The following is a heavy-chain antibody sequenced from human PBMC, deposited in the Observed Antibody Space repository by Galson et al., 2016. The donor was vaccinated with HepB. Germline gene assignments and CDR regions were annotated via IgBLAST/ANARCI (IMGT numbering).Heavy chain of an antibody. CDR2: IIPIFGTP. CDR3: AREDAQIAAAGIDAFDM. CDR1: GGSFSSYG. Sequence: SVKVSCKASGGSFSSYGISWVRQAPGHGLEWMGGIIPIFGTPNYAQKFQGRVTITADESRSTGYMELSSLRSDDTAVYYCAREDAQIAAAGIDAFDMWRQGTTVTVSS. V-gene: IGHV1-69*13. D-gene: IGHD6-13*01. J-gene: IGHJ3*02.